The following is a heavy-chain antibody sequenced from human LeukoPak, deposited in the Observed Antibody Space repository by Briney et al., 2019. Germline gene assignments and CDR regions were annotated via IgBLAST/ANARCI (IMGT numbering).Heavy chain of an antibody. J-gene: IGHJ4*02. Sequence: GGSLRLSCAASGFTFSSYAMSWVRQAPGKGLEWVSAISGSGGSTYYADSVEGRFTISRDNSKNTLYLQMNSLRAEDTAVYYCALSPLVVPAAGGDYFDYWGQGTLVTVSS. CDR3: ALSPLVVPAAGGDYFDY. V-gene: IGHV3-23*01. CDR2: ISGSGGST. D-gene: IGHD2-2*01. CDR1: GFTFSSYA.